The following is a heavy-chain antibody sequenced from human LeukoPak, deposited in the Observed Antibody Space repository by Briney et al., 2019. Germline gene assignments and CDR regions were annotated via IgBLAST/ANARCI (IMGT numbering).Heavy chain of an antibody. D-gene: IGHD1-26*01. J-gene: IGHJ5*02. CDR3: AREWATYHNWYDP. V-gene: IGHV4-38-2*02. CDR1: GYTVETGYY. CDR2: IYRSATT. Sequence: SETLSLTCTVSGYTVETGYYWAWLRQPPGKGLEWIESIYRSATTYYNPSLKSRVLISMDMSKNEVSLSLTSVTAADTAVYYCAREWATYHNWYDPWGQGTLVIVSS.